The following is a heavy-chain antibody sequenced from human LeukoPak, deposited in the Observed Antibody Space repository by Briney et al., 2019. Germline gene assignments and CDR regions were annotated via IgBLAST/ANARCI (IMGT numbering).Heavy chain of an antibody. J-gene: IGHJ4*02. CDR1: GFTFSSYW. D-gene: IGHD5-24*01. CDR3: ARRIQGMAPYYFDY. V-gene: IGHV3-74*01. Sequence: PPGGSLRLSCTASGFTFSSYWMHWVRQAPGKGLVWVSRINSDGGSTSYADSVKGRFTISRDNAKNTLYLQMNSLRAEDTAVYYCARRIQGMAPYYFDYWGQGTLVTVSS. CDR2: INSDGGST.